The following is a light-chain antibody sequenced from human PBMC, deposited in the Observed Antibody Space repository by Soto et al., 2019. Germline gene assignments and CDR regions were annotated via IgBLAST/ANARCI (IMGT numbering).Light chain of an antibody. V-gene: IGKV3-11*01. CDR2: DAS. J-gene: IGKJ5*01. CDR1: QSVSSY. Sequence: EIVLTQSPATLSLSPRERAPLSCSASQSVSSYLAWYQQKPGQAPRLLIYDASNRATGIPARFSGSGSGTDFTLTISSLEPEDFAVYYCQQRSNWPPITFGQGTRLEIK. CDR3: QQRSNWPPIT.